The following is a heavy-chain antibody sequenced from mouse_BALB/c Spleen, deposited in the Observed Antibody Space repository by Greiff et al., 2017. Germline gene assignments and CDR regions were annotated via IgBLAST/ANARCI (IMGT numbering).Heavy chain of an antibody. J-gene: IGHJ3*01. CDR3: ARSDLLWRTGIAY. Sequence: QVTLKVSGPGILQPSQTLSLTCSFSGFSLSTSGMGVSWIRQPSGKGLEWLAHIYWDDDKRYNPSLKSRLTISKDTSSNQVFLKITSVDTADTATYYCARSDLLWRTGIAYWGQGTLVTVSA. CDR2: IYWDDDK. D-gene: IGHD2-1*01. V-gene: IGHV8-12*01. CDR1: GFSLSTSGMG.